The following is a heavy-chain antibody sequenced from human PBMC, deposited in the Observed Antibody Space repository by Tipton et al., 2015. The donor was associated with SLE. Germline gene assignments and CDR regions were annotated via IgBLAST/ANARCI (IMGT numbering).Heavy chain of an antibody. Sequence: SLRLSCAASGFTFSSYAMSWVRQAPGKGLEWVSVIYSGGSTYYADSVKGRFTISRDNSKNTLYPQMNSLRAEGTAVYYCATLDGDDYWGQGTLVTVSS. CDR1: GFTFSSYA. CDR3: ATLDGDDY. D-gene: IGHD7-27*01. J-gene: IGHJ4*02. CDR2: IYSGGST. V-gene: IGHV3-23*03.